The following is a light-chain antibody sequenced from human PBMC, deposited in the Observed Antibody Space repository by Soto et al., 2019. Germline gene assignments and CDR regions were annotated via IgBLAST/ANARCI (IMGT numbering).Light chain of an antibody. Sequence: DIQMTQSPSSLSASVGDRVTITCRASQSISSYLNWYKQKPGKAPKLLIYAASSLQSGVPSRFSGRGSGTDFTLTISSLQPEDFETYYCQQSYSTPYTFGQGTKLEIK. J-gene: IGKJ2*01. CDR2: AAS. V-gene: IGKV1-39*01. CDR3: QQSYSTPYT. CDR1: QSISSY.